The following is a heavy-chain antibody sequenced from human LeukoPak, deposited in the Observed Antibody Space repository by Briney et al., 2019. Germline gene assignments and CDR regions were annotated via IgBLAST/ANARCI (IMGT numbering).Heavy chain of an antibody. Sequence: SETQSLTCTVSGGSVRSYYWSRIRQPAGKGLEWIGRIYAGGNTDHNPSLKSRVTMSVDSSKNQFSLRLSSVTAADTAVYYCAREHKDYDGDGYYYGYWGQGTLVTVSS. V-gene: IGHV4-4*07. CDR2: IYAGGNT. CDR3: AREHKDYDGDGYYYGY. D-gene: IGHD3-22*01. J-gene: IGHJ4*02. CDR1: GGSVRSYY.